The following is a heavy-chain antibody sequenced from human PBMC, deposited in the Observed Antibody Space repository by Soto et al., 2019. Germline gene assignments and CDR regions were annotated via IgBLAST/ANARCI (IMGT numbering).Heavy chain of an antibody. CDR1: GYTFTGYY. CDR3: ARREQWLENFDF. Sequence: GASVKVSCKTSGYTFTGYYIHWIRQAPGQGLEWMGWINPNSGDSDYSQEFQGRVTMTSDTSITTAYMQLTRLRSDDTAVYYCARREQWLENFDFWGQGTPVTVSS. J-gene: IGHJ4*02. D-gene: IGHD6-19*01. CDR2: INPNSGDS. V-gene: IGHV1-2*02.